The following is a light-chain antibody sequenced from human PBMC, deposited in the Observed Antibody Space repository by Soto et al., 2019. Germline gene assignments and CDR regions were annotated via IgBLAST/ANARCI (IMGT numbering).Light chain of an antibody. J-gene: IGKJ1*01. CDR2: GAS. Sequence: RATLPCRASQSVSSSYLAWYQQKPGQAPRLLIYGASSRATGIPDRFSGSGSGTDFTLTISRLEPEDFAVYYCQQYGSSPRTFGQGTKVDIK. CDR3: QQYGSSPRT. CDR1: QSVSSSY. V-gene: IGKV3-20*01.